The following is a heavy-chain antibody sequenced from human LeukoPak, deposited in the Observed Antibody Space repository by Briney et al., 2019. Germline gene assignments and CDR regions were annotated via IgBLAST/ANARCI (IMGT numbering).Heavy chain of an antibody. V-gene: IGHV4-34*01. CDR2: INHSGST. CDR3: ARGYSGYYDSSGQGGYFDY. D-gene: IGHD3-22*01. Sequence: PSETLSLTCAVYGGSFSGYYWRWIRQPPGQGLEWIGEINHSGSTNYQPSLKSRVTISVDTSKCQCSLKLSSVTAAYTAVYYCARGYSGYYDSSGQGGYFDYWGQGTLVTVSS. J-gene: IGHJ4*02. CDR1: GGSFSGYY.